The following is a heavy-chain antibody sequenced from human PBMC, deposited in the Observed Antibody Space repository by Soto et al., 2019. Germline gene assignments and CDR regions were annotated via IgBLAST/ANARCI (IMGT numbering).Heavy chain of an antibody. V-gene: IGHV4-34*01. Sequence: SETLSLTCAVYGGSFSGYYWSWIRQPPGKGLEWIGEINHSGSTNYNPSLKSRVTISVDTSKNQFSLKLSSVTAADTAVYYCAIVIIISSTSSKNYFDYWGQGTLVTVSS. J-gene: IGHJ4*02. CDR1: GGSFSGYY. CDR3: AIVIIISSTSSKNYFDY. CDR2: INHSGST. D-gene: IGHD2-2*01.